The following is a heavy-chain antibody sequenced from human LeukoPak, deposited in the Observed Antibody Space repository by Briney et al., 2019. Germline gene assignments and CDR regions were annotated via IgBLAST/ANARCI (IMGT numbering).Heavy chain of an antibody. V-gene: IGHV3-30*02. J-gene: IGHJ4*02. CDR2: IWYGGSNK. CDR3: AKDQGITGTYTYFDY. Sequence: GGSLRLSCAASGFTFSRSGMHWVRQAPGKGLEWVAVIWYGGSNKDYADSVKGRFTISRDNSKSTLYLQMNSLRAEDTAVYYCAKDQGITGTYTYFDYWGQGTLVTVSS. D-gene: IGHD1-20*01. CDR1: GFTFSRSG.